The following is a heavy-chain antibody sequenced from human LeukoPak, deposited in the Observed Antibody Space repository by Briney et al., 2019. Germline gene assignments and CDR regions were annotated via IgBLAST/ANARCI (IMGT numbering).Heavy chain of an antibody. CDR2: IYYSGST. CDR1: GGSISSYY. Sequence: PSETLSLTCTVSGGSISSYYWSWIRQPPGKGLEWIGYIYYSGSTNYNPSLKSRVTISVDTSKNQFSLKLSSVTAADTAVYYCARGNGDSSGYYWLYYFDYWGQGTLVTVSS. V-gene: IGHV4-59*01. J-gene: IGHJ4*02. D-gene: IGHD3-22*01. CDR3: ARGNGDSSGYYWLYYFDY.